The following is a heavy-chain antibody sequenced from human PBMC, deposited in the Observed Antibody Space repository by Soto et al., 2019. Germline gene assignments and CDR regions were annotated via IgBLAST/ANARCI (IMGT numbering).Heavy chain of an antibody. Sequence: QVQLVQSGAEVKKPGSSVKVSCKASGGTFSSYTISWVRQAPGQGLEWMGRIIPILGIANYAQKFQGRVTIIPDKTTSTAYMELSSLRSEDTAVYYCARDVEMGTFDYWGQGTLVTVSS. CDR1: GGTFSSYT. CDR3: ARDVEMGTFDY. CDR2: IIPILGIA. J-gene: IGHJ4*02. V-gene: IGHV1-69*08.